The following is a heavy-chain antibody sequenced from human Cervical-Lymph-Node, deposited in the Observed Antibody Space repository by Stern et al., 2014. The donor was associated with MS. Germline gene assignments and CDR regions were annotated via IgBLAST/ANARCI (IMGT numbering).Heavy chain of an antibody. Sequence: VQLEESGAEVKKPGASVKVSCKASGYTFTGYYMHWVRQAPGQGLECMGWINPNSGGTNYAQQFQGWVTMTRDTSISTAYMELSRLRSDDTAVYYCARGGRCSDWSPPDAFDIWGQGTMVTVSS. D-gene: IGHD6-19*01. V-gene: IGHV1-2*04. CDR1: GYTFTGYY. J-gene: IGHJ3*02. CDR2: INPNSGGT. CDR3: ARGGRCSDWSPPDAFDI.